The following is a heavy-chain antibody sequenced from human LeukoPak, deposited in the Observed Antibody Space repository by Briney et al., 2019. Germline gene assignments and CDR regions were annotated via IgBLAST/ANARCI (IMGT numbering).Heavy chain of an antibody. CDR3: ARVGLYYYDSSGYASGAFDI. CDR2: INSDGSST. J-gene: IGHJ3*02. V-gene: IGHV3-74*01. CDR1: GFTFSSYW. D-gene: IGHD3-22*01. Sequence: GGSLRLSCAASGFTFSSYWKHWVRQAPGKGLVWVSRINSDGSSTSYADSVKGRFTISRDNAKNMLYLQMNSLRAEDTAVYYCARVGLYYYDSSGYASGAFDIWGQGTMVTVSS.